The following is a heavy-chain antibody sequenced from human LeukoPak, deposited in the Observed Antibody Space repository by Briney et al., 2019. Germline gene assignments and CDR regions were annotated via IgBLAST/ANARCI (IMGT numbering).Heavy chain of an antibody. J-gene: IGHJ5*02. CDR1: GYSISSGYY. D-gene: IGHD6-13*01. CDR2: IHHSGST. CDR3: ARGYSSSWYLNWFDP. Sequence: SETLSLTCIVSGYSISSGYYWGWIRQPPGKGLEWIGMIHHSGSTYYNPSLKSQVTISVDTSKNQFSLKLTSVTAADTAVYYCARGYSSSWYLNWFDPWGQGTLVTVSS. V-gene: IGHV4-38-2*02.